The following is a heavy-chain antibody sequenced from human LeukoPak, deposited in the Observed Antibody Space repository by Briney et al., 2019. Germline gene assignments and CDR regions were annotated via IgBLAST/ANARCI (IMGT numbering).Heavy chain of an antibody. CDR1: GFTFGDYA. J-gene: IGHJ4*01. CDR2: IRSKTYGGTT. CDR3: ASPDFDY. V-gene: IGHV3-49*04. Sequence: GGSLRLSCTTSGFTFGDYAMSWVRQAPGKGLEWVGFIRSKTYGGTTEYAASVKGRFIISRDDSKSTAYLQMNSLKTWDTAVYYCASPDFDYWGQGTLVTVSS.